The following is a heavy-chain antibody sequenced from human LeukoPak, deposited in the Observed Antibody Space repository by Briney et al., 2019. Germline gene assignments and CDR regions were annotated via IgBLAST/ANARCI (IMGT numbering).Heavy chain of an antibody. V-gene: IGHV1-69*13. CDR2: IIPIFGTA. CDR1: GGTFSSYA. CDR3: ARLYSSGLDY. D-gene: IGHD6-19*01. J-gene: IGHJ4*02. Sequence: GASVKVSCKASGGTFSSYAISWVRQAPGQGLEWMGGIIPIFGTANYAQKFQGRVTIAADESTSTAYMELSSLRSEDTAVYYCARLYSSGLDYWGQGTLVTVSS.